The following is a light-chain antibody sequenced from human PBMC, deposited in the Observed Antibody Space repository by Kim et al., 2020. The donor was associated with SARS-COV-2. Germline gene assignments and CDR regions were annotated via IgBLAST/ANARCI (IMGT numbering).Light chain of an antibody. J-gene: IGLJ2*01. CDR3: LLFYGGVQV. CDR2: RTS. CDR1: TGAVTSGYY. Sequence: PGGTVTLTRASSTGAVTSGYYPNWFQQKPGQAPRELIYRTSNKDSWTPARFSGSLLGGKAALTLSGVQPEDEAEYYCLLFYGGVQVFGGGTQLTVL. V-gene: IGLV7-43*01.